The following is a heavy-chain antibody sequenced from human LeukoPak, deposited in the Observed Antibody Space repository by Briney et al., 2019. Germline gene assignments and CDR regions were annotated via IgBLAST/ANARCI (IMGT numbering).Heavy chain of an antibody. CDR3: ARSSYSSSSSV. Sequence: GGSLRLSCAVSGFTFSGFWMSWSRQAPGKGLEWVASINSDGSEGYYADVVKGRFTISRDNAKNTLYLQINSLRAEDTAVYYCARSSYSSSSSVWGQGTMVTVSS. D-gene: IGHD6-6*01. CDR1: GFTFSGFW. J-gene: IGHJ3*01. CDR2: INSDGSEG. V-gene: IGHV3-7*03.